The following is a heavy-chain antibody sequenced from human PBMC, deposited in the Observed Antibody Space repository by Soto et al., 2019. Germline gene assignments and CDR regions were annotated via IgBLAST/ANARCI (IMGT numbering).Heavy chain of an antibody. Sequence: QVQLQESGPGLVKPSQTLSLTCTVSGGSISSGGYYWSWIRQHPGKGLEWIGYIYYSGSTYYNPSLKSRVTISVDTSKNQFSLKLSSVTAADTAVYYCARDNGGSGSYYEDWFDPWGQGTLVTVSS. V-gene: IGHV4-31*03. D-gene: IGHD3-10*01. CDR3: ARDNGGSGSYYEDWFDP. CDR2: IYYSGST. J-gene: IGHJ5*02. CDR1: GGSISSGGYY.